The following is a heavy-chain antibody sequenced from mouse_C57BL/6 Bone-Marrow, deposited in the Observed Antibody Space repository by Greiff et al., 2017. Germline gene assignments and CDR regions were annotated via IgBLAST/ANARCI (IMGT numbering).Heavy chain of an antibody. D-gene: IGHD2-3*01. CDR1: GFNIKDDY. CDR3: TTYDGDYYAMDY. Sequence: EVKLMESGAELVRPGASVKLSCTASGFNIKDDYMHWVKQSPEQGLEWIGWIDPENGATEYASKFQGQATITADTSYNTAYLQLSSLRSEDNAVYYYTTYDGDYYAMDYWGQGTSVTVSS. J-gene: IGHJ4*01. V-gene: IGHV14-4*01. CDR2: IDPENGAT.